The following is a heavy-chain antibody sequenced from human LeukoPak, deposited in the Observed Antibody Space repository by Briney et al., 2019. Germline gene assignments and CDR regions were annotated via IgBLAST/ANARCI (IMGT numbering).Heavy chain of an antibody. V-gene: IGHV3-43*02. CDR1: GFTFDDYA. Sequence: GGSLRLSCAASGFTFDDYAMHWVRQAPGKGLEWVSLISGDGGSTYYAYSVKGRFTISRDNSKNSLYLQMNSLRTEDTALYYCAKDRYGYDSSGYNAFDIWGQGTMVTVSS. CDR3: AKDRYGYDSSGYNAFDI. D-gene: IGHD3-22*01. CDR2: ISGDGGST. J-gene: IGHJ3*02.